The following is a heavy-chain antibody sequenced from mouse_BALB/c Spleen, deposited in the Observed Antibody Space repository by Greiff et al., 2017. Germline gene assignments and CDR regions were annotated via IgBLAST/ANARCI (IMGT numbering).Heavy chain of an antibody. J-gene: IGHJ3*01. V-gene: IGHV1-7*01. CDR3: ARDGITTGQAY. CDR1: GYTFTSYW. CDR2: INPSTGYT. Sequence: QVQLQQSGAELAKPGASVKMSCKASGYTFTSYWMHWVKQRPGQGLEWIGYINPSTGYTEYNQKFKDKATLTADKSSSTAYMQLSSLTSEDSAVYYCARDGITTGQAYWGQGTLVTVSA. D-gene: IGHD1-1*01.